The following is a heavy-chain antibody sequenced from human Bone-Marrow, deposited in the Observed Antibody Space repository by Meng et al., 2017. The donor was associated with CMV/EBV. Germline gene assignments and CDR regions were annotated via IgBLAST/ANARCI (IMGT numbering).Heavy chain of an antibody. CDR1: GFTFSSYS. D-gene: IGHD2-2*01. V-gene: IGHV3-30*02. Sequence: GGSLRLSCAASGFTFSSYSMNWVRQAPGKGLEWVAFIRYAGNNKFYADSVKGRFTISRDNSKNTLYLQMNSLRAEDTAVYYCAREDASAFDIWGQGTRVTVSS. CDR3: AREDASAFDI. J-gene: IGHJ3*02. CDR2: IRYAGNNK.